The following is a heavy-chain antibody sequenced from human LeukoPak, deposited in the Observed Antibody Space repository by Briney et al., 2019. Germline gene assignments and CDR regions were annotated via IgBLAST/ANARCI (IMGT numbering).Heavy chain of an antibody. J-gene: IGHJ4*02. Sequence: ASVKVSCKASVYTFTSYDINWVRQATGQGLEWMGWMNPNIGNTGYEQKFQGRVPMTRNTSISTAYMELSSLRSEDTAVYYCARVRGYAGTEVDYWGQGTLVTVSS. D-gene: IGHD3-10*01. CDR3: ARVRGYAGTEVDY. CDR2: MNPNIGNT. V-gene: IGHV1-8*01. CDR1: VYTFTSYD.